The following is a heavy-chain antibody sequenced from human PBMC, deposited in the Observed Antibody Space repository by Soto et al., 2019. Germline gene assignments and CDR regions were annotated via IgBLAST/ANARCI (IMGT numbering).Heavy chain of an antibody. CDR3: ATATLAYNWLDP. CDR1: GGSVSSVGYS. D-gene: IGHD2-21*01. J-gene: IGHJ5*02. CDR2: IYHSGNT. Sequence: PSETLSLTCGGSGGSVSSVGYSWSWIRQSPGKGLEWIGHIYHSGNTYYNPSLGSRVTISMDRSNNQFSLQVHSVTAADTAVYYCATATLAYNWLDPWGLGTLVTVSS. V-gene: IGHV4-30-2*06.